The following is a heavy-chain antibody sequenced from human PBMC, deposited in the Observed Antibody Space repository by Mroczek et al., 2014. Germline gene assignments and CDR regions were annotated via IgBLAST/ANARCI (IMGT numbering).Heavy chain of an antibody. Sequence: SGAEVKKPGASVKVSCKASGYTFTSYDINWVRQATGQGLEWMGWMNPNSGNTGYAQKFQGRVTMTRNTSISTAYMELSSLRSEDTAVYYCARGVVRGRWLQSGGDYWGQGTLVTVSS. CDR1: GYTFTSYD. CDR3: ARGVVRGRWLQSGGDY. J-gene: IGHJ4*02. CDR2: MNPNSGNT. D-gene: IGHD5-24*01. V-gene: IGHV1-8*01.